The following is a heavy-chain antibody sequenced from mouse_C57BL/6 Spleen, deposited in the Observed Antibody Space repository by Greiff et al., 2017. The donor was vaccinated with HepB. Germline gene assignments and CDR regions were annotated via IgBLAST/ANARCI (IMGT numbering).Heavy chain of an antibody. D-gene: IGHD2-4*01. J-gene: IGHJ4*01. Sequence: VQLKQSGAELVRPGSSVKMSCKTSGYTFTSYGINWVKQRPGQGLEWIGYIYIGNGYTEYNEKFKGKATLTSDTSSSTAYMQLSSLTSEDSAIYFCANLYYDYDEDYAMDYWGQGTSVTVSS. CDR3: ANLYYDYDEDYAMDY. V-gene: IGHV1-58*01. CDR2: IYIGNGYT. CDR1: GYTFTSYG.